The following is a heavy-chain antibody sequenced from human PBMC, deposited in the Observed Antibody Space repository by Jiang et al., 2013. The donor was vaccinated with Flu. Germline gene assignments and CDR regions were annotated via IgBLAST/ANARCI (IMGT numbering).Heavy chain of an antibody. CDR1: GGSISSYY. V-gene: IGHV4-59*01. Sequence: LLKPSETLSLTCTVSGGSISSYYWSWIRQPPGKGLEWIGYIYYSGSTNYNPSLKSRVTISVDTSKNQFSLKLSSVTAADTAVYYCARAGLWEHSIDYWGQGNPGHRLL. D-gene: IGHD1-26*01. CDR2: IYYSGST. J-gene: IGHJ4*02. CDR3: ARAGLWEHSIDY.